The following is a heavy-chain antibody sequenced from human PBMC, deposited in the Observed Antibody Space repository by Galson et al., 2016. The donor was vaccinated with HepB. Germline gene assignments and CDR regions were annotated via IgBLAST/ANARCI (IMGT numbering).Heavy chain of an antibody. D-gene: IGHD6-25*01. V-gene: IGHV2-5*02. CDR2: IYGDDDK. J-gene: IGHJ4*02. CDR3: SPRRHGPTFDY. CDR1: GFSLTSGVVG. Sequence: PALVKPTQTLTLTCNFSGFSLTSGVVGVGWLRQPPGKALEWLALIYGDDDKTFSPYLRCKVTSTKDTSKNQVVLRLTNVDPPEPATYFCSPRRHGPTFDYWGQGILVAVPS.